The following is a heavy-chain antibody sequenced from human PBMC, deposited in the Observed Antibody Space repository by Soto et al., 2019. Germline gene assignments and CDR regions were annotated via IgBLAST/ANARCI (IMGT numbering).Heavy chain of an antibody. CDR1: GFTFSSYG. V-gene: IGHV3-33*01. J-gene: IGHJ4*02. CDR3: ARSRDIAVAGSDY. D-gene: IGHD6-19*01. CDR2: IWYDGSNK. Sequence: GGSLRLSCAASGFTFSSYGMHWVRQAPGKGLEWVAVIWYDGSNKYYADSVKGRFTISRDNSKNTLYLQMNSLRAEDTAVYYCARSRDIAVAGSDYWGQGTLVTVSS.